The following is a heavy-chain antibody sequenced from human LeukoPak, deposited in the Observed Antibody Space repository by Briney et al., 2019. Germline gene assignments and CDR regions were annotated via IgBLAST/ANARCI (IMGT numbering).Heavy chain of an antibody. J-gene: IGHJ5*02. CDR2: ISGSGGST. V-gene: IGHV3-23*01. D-gene: IGHD2-15*01. CDR1: GFTFSSYA. Sequence: PGGSLRLSCAASGFTFSSYAMSWVRQAPGKGLEWVSAISGSGGSTYYADSVKGRFTISRDNSKNTLYLQMNSLRAEDTAVYYCAKGGYCSGGSCYSSSWLDPWGQGTLVTVSS. CDR3: AKGGYCSGGSCYSSSWLDP.